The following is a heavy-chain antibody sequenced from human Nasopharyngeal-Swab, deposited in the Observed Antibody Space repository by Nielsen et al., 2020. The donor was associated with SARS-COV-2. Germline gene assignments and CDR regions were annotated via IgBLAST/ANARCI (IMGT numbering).Heavy chain of an antibody. J-gene: IGHJ4*02. D-gene: IGHD4-17*01. Sequence: KVSCKGSGYSFTSYWISWVRQMPGKGLEWMGRIDPSDSYTNYSSSFQGHVTISADKSISTAYLQWSSLKASDTAMYYCARRTNYGDSSDYWGQGTLVTVSS. V-gene: IGHV5-10-1*01. CDR1: GYSFTSYW. CDR2: IDPSDSYT. CDR3: ARRTNYGDSSDY.